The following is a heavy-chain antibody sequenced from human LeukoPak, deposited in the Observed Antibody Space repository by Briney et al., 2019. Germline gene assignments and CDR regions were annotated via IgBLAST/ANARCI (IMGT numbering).Heavy chain of an antibody. V-gene: IGHV4-39*07. J-gene: IGHJ3*02. CDR3: ARGTHCSSTSCSDAFDI. D-gene: IGHD2-2*01. Sequence: SETLSLTCTVPGGSISSSSYYWGWIRQPPGKGLEWIGSIHYSGSTYYNPSLKSRVTISVDTSKNQFSLKLSSVTAADTAVYYCARGTHCSSTSCSDAFDIWGQGTMVTVSS. CDR2: IHYSGST. CDR1: GGSISSSSYY.